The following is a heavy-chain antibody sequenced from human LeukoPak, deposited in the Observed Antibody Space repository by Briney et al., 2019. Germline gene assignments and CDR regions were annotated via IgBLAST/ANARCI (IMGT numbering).Heavy chain of an antibody. V-gene: IGHV1-46*01. J-gene: IGHJ6*02. CDR2: INPSGGST. CDR1: GYTFTSYY. CDR3: ARSDSSGYHQGRYYGMDV. D-gene: IGHD3-22*01. Sequence: ASMKVSCKASGYTFTSYYMHWVRQAPGQGLEWMGIINPSGGSTSYAQKFQGRVTMTRDTSTSTVYMELSSLRSEDTAVYYCARSDSSGYHQGRYYGMDVWGQGTTVTVSS.